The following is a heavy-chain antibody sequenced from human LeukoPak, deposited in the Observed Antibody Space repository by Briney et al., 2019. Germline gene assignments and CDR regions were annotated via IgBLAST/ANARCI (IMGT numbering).Heavy chain of an antibody. CDR3: ARNIVDIVATTYDDAFDI. CDR1: GGSFSGYY. Sequence: SETLSLTCAVYGGSFSGYYWSWIRQPPGKGLEWIGEINHSGSTNYNPSLKSRVTISVDTSKNQFSLKLSSMTAADTAVYYCARNIVDIVATTYDDAFDIWGQGTMVTVSS. J-gene: IGHJ3*02. V-gene: IGHV4-34*01. CDR2: INHSGST. D-gene: IGHD5-12*01.